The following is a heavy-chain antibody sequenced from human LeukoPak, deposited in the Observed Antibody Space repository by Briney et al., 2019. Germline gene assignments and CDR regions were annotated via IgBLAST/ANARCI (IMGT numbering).Heavy chain of an antibody. Sequence: SQTLSLTCAISGDSVSRNTAAWYWIRQSPSRGLEWLGRTYYRSKWTYEYAESVRSRITINVDTSKNQFSLHLNSVTPEDTAVYYCAIDPSDDQGFDCWGQGTLVTVSS. CDR3: AIDPSDDQGFDC. CDR2: TYYRSKWTY. V-gene: IGHV6-1*01. J-gene: IGHJ5*01. CDR1: GDSVSRNTAA. D-gene: IGHD3-3*01.